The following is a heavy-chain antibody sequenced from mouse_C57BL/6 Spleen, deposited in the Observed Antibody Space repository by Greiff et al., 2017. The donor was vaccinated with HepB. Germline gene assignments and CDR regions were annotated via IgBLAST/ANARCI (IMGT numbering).Heavy chain of an antibody. CDR1: GYSFTGYF. D-gene: IGHD2-1*01. J-gene: IGHJ2*01. Sequence: EVKLMESGPELVKPGDSVKISCKASGYSFTGYFMNWVMQSHGKSLEWIGRINPYNGDTFYNQKFKGKATLTVDKSSSTAHMELRSLTSEASAVYYCVRGGKYGFDYWGQGTTLAV. V-gene: IGHV1-20*01. CDR2: INPYNGDT. CDR3: VRGGKYGFDY.